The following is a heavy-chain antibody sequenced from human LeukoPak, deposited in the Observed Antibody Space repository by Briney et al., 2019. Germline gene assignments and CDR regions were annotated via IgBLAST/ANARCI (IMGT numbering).Heavy chain of an antibody. CDR3: ARDTPYGGNGSPGVGVDY. Sequence: GGSLRLSCAASGFTFSSYAMSWVRQAPGKGLEWVSAISGSGASTYYADSVKGRFTISRDNSKNTLYLQMNSLRAEDTAVYYCARDTPYGGNGSPGVGVDYWGQGTLVTVSS. CDR2: ISGSGAST. V-gene: IGHV3-23*01. J-gene: IGHJ4*02. D-gene: IGHD3-10*01. CDR1: GFTFSSYA.